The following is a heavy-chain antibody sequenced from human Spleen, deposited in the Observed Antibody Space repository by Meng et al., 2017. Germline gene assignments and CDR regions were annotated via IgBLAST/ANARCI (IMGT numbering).Heavy chain of an antibody. V-gene: IGHV3-30*07. D-gene: IGHD3-22*01. Sequence: GESLKISCAASGFTFTTYAMHWVRQAPGKGLEWVAIISYDGNTQYYADSVRGRFIFSRDNSKNTLHLHLSSLRGEDTALYYCAKAPGTHYYDRWSGFDVWGQGTMVTVSS. CDR1: GFTFTTYA. J-gene: IGHJ3*01. CDR2: ISYDGNTQ. CDR3: AKAPGTHYYDRWSGFDV.